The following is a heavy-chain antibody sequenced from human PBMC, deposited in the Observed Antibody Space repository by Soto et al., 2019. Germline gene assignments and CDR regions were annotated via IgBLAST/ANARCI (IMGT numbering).Heavy chain of an antibody. Sequence: SLRLSCAASGFTFDDYAMHWVRQAPGQGLEWVSGISWNSGNIGYADSVKGRFTISRDNAKNSLYLQMNSLRADDTALYYCVAVRGVPAYYYYYMDVWGKGTTVTVSS. CDR1: GFTFDDYA. CDR2: ISWNSGNI. CDR3: VAVRGVPAYYYYYMDV. D-gene: IGHD3-10*01. V-gene: IGHV3-9*01. J-gene: IGHJ6*03.